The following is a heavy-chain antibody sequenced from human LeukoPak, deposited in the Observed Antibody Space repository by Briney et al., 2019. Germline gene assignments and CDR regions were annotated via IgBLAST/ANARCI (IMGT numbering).Heavy chain of an antibody. V-gene: IGHV3-23*01. CDR2: ISGSGGST. Sequence: GGSLRLSCAASGFTFSSDAMSWVRQAPGKGLEWVSAISGSGGSTYYADSVKGRFTISRDNSKNTMYLQMNSLRAEDTAIYYCAKRSSTSSGYFDLWGWGTLVTVSS. CDR1: GFTFSSDA. D-gene: IGHD3-22*01. J-gene: IGHJ4*02. CDR3: AKRSSTSSGYFDL.